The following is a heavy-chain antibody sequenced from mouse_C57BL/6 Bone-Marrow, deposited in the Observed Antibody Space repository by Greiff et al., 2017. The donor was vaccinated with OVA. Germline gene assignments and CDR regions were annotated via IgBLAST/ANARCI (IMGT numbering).Heavy chain of an antibody. V-gene: IGHV1-82*01. CDR2: IYPGDGDT. Sequence: QVQLKESGPELVKPGASVKISCKASGYAFSSSWMNWVKQRPGKGLEWIGRIYPGDGDTNYNGKFKGKATLTADKSSSTAYMQLSSLTSEDSAVYFCAIYYDYYFDYWGQGTTLTVSS. CDR1: GYAFSSSW. CDR3: AIYYDYYFDY. D-gene: IGHD2-4*01. J-gene: IGHJ2*01.